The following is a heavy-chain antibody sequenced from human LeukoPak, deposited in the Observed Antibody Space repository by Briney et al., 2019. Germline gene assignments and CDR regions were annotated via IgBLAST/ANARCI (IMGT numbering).Heavy chain of an antibody. D-gene: IGHD5-24*01. J-gene: IGHJ4*02. Sequence: ASVKVSCKASGGTFSSYAISWVRQAPGQGLEWMGGIIPIFGTANYAQKFQGRVTITADESTSTAYMELSSLRSGDTAVYYCATPSGDGYNFNYWGQGTLVTVSS. CDR1: GGTFSSYA. CDR3: ATPSGDGYNFNY. CDR2: IIPIFGTA. V-gene: IGHV1-69*13.